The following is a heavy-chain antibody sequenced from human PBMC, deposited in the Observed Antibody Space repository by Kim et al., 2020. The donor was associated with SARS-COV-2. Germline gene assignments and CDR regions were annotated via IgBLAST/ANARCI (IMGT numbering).Heavy chain of an antibody. CDR2: IYSGGST. D-gene: IGHD3-22*01. V-gene: IGHV3-66*02. CDR3: ARAPTEYYYDSSGYYFDY. Sequence: GGSLRLSCAASGFTVSSNYMSWVRQAPGKGLEWVSVIYSGGSTYYADSVKGRFTISRDNSKNTLYLQMNSLRAEDTAVYYCARAPTEYYYDSSGYYFDYWGQGTLVTVSS. J-gene: IGHJ4*02. CDR1: GFTVSSNY.